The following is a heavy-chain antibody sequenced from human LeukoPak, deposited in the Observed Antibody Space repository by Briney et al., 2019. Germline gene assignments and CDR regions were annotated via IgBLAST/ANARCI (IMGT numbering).Heavy chain of an antibody. D-gene: IGHD5-18*01. CDR3: ARVDTAMVSY. CDR2: IYYTGST. V-gene: IGHV4-59*12. Sequence: SETLSLTCTLSGGSISSYYWSWIRQPPGKALEWIAYIYYTGSTNYNPSLKSRVIISVDTSKNQFSLRLSSVTAADTAVYYCARVDTAMVSYWGQGTLVTVSS. J-gene: IGHJ4*02. CDR1: GGSISSYY.